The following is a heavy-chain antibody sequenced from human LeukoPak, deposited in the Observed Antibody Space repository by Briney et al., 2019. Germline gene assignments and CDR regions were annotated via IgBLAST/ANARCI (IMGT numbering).Heavy chain of an antibody. CDR2: INSDGSST. V-gene: IGHV3-74*01. CDR1: GFTFSGYW. D-gene: IGHD6-13*01. CDR3: ARDREEYSSSWSVYYYYYYMDV. J-gene: IGHJ6*03. Sequence: GGSLRLSCAASGFTFSGYWMHWVRHAPGKGLVWVSRINSDGSSTSYADSVKGRFTISRDNAKNTLYLQMNSLRAEDTAVYYCARDREEYSSSWSVYYYYYYMDVWGKGTTVTVSS.